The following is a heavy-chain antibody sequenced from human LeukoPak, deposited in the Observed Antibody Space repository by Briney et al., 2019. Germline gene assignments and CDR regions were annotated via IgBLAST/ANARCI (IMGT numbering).Heavy chain of an antibody. Sequence: GASVKVSCKASGYTFTSYDMNWVRQATGQGLEWMGWVNPNSGNTGYAHKFQGRVTISRNTSISTAYMELSSLRSEDTAVYYCARGDWNFVVGKNNWFDPWGQGTLVTVSS. CDR3: ARGDWNFVVGKNNWFDP. V-gene: IGHV1-8*03. CDR2: VNPNSGNT. J-gene: IGHJ5*02. D-gene: IGHD1-7*01. CDR1: GYTFTSYD.